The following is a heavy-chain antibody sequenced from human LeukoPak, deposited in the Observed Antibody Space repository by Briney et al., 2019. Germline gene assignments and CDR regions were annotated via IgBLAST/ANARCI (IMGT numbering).Heavy chain of an antibody. V-gene: IGHV3-73*01. J-gene: IGHJ3*02. D-gene: IGHD6-19*01. CDR1: GFAFSDSD. CDR3: TRRAWGSGWGAFDI. CDR2: IRSKANTYAT. Sequence: GGSLRLSCAASGFAFSDSDMYWVRQAPGKGLGWVGRIRSKANTYATAYTVSVKGRFTISRDDSKNTAHLQMNRLKTEDTAVYYCTRRAWGSGWGAFDIWGQGTMVTVPS.